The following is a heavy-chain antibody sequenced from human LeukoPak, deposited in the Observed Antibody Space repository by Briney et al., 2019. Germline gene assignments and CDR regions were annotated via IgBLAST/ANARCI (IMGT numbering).Heavy chain of an antibody. CDR3: AKDGSGYYTDVDY. CDR1: GFTFSSYA. J-gene: IGHJ4*02. D-gene: IGHD3-3*01. CDR2: IRGSGTTT. Sequence: PGGSLRLSCAASGFTFSSYAMSWVRQAPGKGLEWVSAIRGSGTTTFHADSVKGRFTISRDNPKNTLYLQMNSLRAADTAVYYCAKDGSGYYTDVDYWGQGTLVTVSS. V-gene: IGHV3-23*01.